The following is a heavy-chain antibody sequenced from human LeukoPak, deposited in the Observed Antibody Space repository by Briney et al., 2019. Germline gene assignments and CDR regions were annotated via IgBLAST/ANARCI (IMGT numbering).Heavy chain of an antibody. Sequence: GGSLRLSCAASGFAVTSTHMSWVRQAPGKGLEWVSTISGSGDNTYYADSVKGRFTISRDNSRNTLYLQMNSLRAEDTAVYYCAKGAHYRPFYFDYWGQGTLVTVSS. CDR1: GFAVTSTH. J-gene: IGHJ4*02. D-gene: IGHD3-10*01. V-gene: IGHV3-23*01. CDR2: ISGSGDNT. CDR3: AKGAHYRPFYFDY.